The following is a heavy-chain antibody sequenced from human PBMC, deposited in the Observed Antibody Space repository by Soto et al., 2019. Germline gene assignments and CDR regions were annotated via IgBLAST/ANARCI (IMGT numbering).Heavy chain of an antibody. J-gene: IGHJ6*03. CDR1: GGSISSSNW. V-gene: IGHV4-4*02. D-gene: IGHD4-17*01. CDR3: ASNTVDPYYYYYYYMDV. Sequence: SETLSLTCAVSGGSISSSNWWSWVRQPPGKGLEWIGEIYHSGRTNYNPSLKSRVTISVDKSKNQFSLKLSSVTAADTAVYYCASNTVDPYYYYYYYMDVWGEGTTVTVSS. CDR2: IYHSGRT.